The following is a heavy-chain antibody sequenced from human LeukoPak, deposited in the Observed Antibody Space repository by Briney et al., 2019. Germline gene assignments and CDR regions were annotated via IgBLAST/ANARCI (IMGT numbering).Heavy chain of an antibody. V-gene: IGHV4-59*01. CDR3: ARAHSNYSPGYYGMDV. CDR2: IYYSGST. J-gene: IGHJ6*02. D-gene: IGHD4-11*01. Sequence: PSETLSLTCTVSGGSISSYYWSWIRQPPGKGLEWIGYIYYSGSTNYNPSLKSRVTISVDTPKNQFSLKLSSVTAVDTAVYYCARAHSNYSPGYYGMDVWGQGTTVTVSS. CDR1: GGSISSYY.